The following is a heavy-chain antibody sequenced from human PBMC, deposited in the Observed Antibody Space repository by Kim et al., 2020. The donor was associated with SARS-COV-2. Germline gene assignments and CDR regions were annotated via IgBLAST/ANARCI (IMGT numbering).Heavy chain of an antibody. V-gene: IGHV4-59*09. Sequence: YNPARMRRVTISVDTSNNHFSLKVSSVIATDTAVYYCARGRDYASAQFDFWGQGTLVTVSS. CDR3: ARGRDYASAQFDF. J-gene: IGHJ4*02. D-gene: IGHD3-16*01.